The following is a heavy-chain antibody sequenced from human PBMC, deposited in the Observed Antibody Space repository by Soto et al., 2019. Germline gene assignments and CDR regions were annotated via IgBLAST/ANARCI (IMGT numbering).Heavy chain of an antibody. J-gene: IGHJ1*01. V-gene: IGHV3-23*01. CDR1: GFTFSSYA. CDR3: AKVGWDTMTTVTRGYFQH. Sequence: EVQLLESGGGLVQPGGSLRLSCAASGFTFSSYAMNWVRQAPGKRLEWVSTISGRGGGTYYADSVKGRFTISSDQSKNTLDLQMTTPRAEDTAVYYCAKVGWDTMTTVTRGYFQHWGQGTLVIVSS. CDR2: ISGRGGGT. D-gene: IGHD4-17*01.